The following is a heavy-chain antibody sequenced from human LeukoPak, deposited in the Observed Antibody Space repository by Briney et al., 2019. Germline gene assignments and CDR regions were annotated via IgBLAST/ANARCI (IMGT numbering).Heavy chain of an antibody. V-gene: IGHV4-34*01. CDR1: GGSFSGYY. Sequence: SETLSLTCAVYGGSFSGYYWSWIRQPPGKGLEWIGEINHSGSTNYNPSLKSRVTISVDTSKNQFSLKPSSVTAADTAVYYCARGAGSITMVRGRENWFDPWGQGTLVTVSS. CDR3: ARGAGSITMVRGRENWFDP. CDR2: INHSGST. J-gene: IGHJ5*02. D-gene: IGHD3-10*01.